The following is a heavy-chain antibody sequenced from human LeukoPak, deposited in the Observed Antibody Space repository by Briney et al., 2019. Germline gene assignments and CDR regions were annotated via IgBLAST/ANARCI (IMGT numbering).Heavy chain of an antibody. V-gene: IGHV2-70*11. CDR2: IDWDDDK. CDR3: ARTSSGYDFYYFDY. Sequence: SGPALVKPTQTLTLTCTFSGFSLSTSGVCVSWIRQPPGKALEWLARIDWDDDKYYSTSLKTRLTISKDTSKNQVALTMTNMDPVDTATYYCARTSSGYDFYYFDYWGQGTLVTVSS. J-gene: IGHJ4*02. D-gene: IGHD5-12*01. CDR1: GFSLSTSGVC.